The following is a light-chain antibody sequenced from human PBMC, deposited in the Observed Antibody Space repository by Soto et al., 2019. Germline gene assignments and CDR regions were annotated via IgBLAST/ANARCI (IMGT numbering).Light chain of an antibody. CDR1: SSDVGIYEY. J-gene: IGLJ1*01. V-gene: IGLV2-11*01. CDR3: SSYAGSYTYV. Sequence: QSALTQPRSVSGSPGQSVTISCTGTSSDVGIYEYVSWYQQHPGKAPKLILYDVSKWPSGVPRRFSGSKSGNTASLTISGLQAEDEADYYCSSYAGSYTYVFGGGTKVTVL. CDR2: DVS.